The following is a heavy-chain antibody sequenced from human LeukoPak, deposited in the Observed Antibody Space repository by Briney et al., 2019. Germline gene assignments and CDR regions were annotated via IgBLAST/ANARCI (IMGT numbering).Heavy chain of an antibody. Sequence: GGSLTLSCAASGFTFSSYAMSWVRQAPGKGLEWVSAISGSGGSTYYADSVKGRFTISRDNSKNTLYLQMNSPRAADTAVYYFAPLPRFGAYYLGKDVWGQRTTVTVSS. CDR3: APLPRFGAYYLGKDV. CDR1: GFTFSSYA. V-gene: IGHV3-23*01. D-gene: IGHD3-10*01. CDR2: ISGSGGST. J-gene: IGHJ6*01.